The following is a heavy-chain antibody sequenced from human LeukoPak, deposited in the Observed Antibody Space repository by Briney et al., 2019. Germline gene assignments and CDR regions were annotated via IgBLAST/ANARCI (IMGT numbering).Heavy chain of an antibody. J-gene: IGHJ2*01. D-gene: IGHD4-17*01. V-gene: IGHV4-39*01. Sequence: PSETLSLTCTVSGGSISSSGYYWGWIRQPPGKGLEWIGSIYYSGSTYYNPSLKSRVTIPVDTSKNQFSLKLSSVTAADTAVYYCTRLNDYAWYFDLWGRGTLVIVSS. CDR3: TRLNDYAWYFDL. CDR2: IYYSGST. CDR1: GGSISSSGYY.